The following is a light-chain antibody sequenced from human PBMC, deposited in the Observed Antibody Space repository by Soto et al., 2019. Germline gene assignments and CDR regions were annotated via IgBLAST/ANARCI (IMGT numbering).Light chain of an antibody. CDR1: QSISNW. V-gene: IGKV1-5*01. J-gene: IGKJ2*01. Sequence: DIQMTQSPSTLSASVGDRVTISCRASQSISNWLAWYQHKPGKAPKLLIYDASSLETGVPSRFRGSGSGPEFTLTISSLQPDDFATYYCQQYNTYSYTFGQGTKLEIK. CDR3: QQYNTYSYT. CDR2: DAS.